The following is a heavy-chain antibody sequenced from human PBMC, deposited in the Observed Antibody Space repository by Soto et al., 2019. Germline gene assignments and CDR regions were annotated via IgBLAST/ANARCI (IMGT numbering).Heavy chain of an antibody. CDR1: GASISSSGYY. CDR3: ARRQFLAFDI. V-gene: IGHV4-39*01. J-gene: IGHJ3*02. Sequence: QLQLQESGPGRVKPSETLSLTCPVSGASISSSGYYWGWIRQPPGKGVEWIGNIFYGGNTYYNPSLKSRITMSVDTSKHQFALKLSSVTAADTAVYYCARRQFLAFDIWGQGTLVTVSS. CDR2: IFYGGNT. D-gene: IGHD2-21*01.